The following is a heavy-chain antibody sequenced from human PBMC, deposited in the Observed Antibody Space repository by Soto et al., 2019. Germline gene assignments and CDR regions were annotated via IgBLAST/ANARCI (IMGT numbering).Heavy chain of an antibody. CDR3: AIEPASVDY. J-gene: IGHJ4*02. V-gene: IGHV3-7*01. Sequence: EVQLVESGGGLVQPGGSLRLSCAASGFTFSNYWMSWVRQAPGKGLEWVANIKQDGSEKYYVDSVKGRFTISRDNAKNSLYLKMNGLRAEDTAVYYCAIEPASVDYWGQGTLVTVSS. CDR1: GFTFSNYW. CDR2: IKQDGSEK.